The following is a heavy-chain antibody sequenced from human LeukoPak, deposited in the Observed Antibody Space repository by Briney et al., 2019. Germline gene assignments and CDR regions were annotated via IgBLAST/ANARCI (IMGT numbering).Heavy chain of an antibody. V-gene: IGHV4-39*01. CDR1: GGSISSSSYY. CDR3: ARPTAAAGLIDY. D-gene: IGHD6-13*01. CDR2: IYYSGST. Sequence: KASETLSLTCTVSGGSISSSSYYWGWIRQPPGKGLEWIGSIYYSGSTYYNPSPKSRVTISVDTSKNQFSLKLSSVTAADTAVYHCARPTAAAGLIDYWGQGTLVTVSS. J-gene: IGHJ4*02.